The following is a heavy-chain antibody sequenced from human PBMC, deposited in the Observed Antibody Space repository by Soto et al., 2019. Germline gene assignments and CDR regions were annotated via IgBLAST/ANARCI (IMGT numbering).Heavy chain of an antibody. CDR2: ILPIFGTA. CDR1: GGTFSTSS. CDR3: AGGLESGGNSDAFDI. Sequence: QVQLVQSGAEVKKPGSSVKVSCKASGGTFSTSSINWLRQAPGQRPEWMGNILPIFGTADYAQKFQDGVTXPXAXSTXTAYMELRSLFSEDTAVYYCAGGLESGGNSDAFDIWGQGTVVTVSS. J-gene: IGHJ3*02. V-gene: IGHV1-69*15. D-gene: IGHD1-1*01.